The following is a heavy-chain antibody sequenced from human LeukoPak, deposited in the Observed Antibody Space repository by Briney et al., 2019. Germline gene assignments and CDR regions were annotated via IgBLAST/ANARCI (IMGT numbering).Heavy chain of an antibody. Sequence: GGSLRLSCAASGFTFSSYSMNWVRQAPGKGLEWVSSISSSSSYIYYADSVKGRFTISRDNAKNSLYLQMNSLRAEDTAVYYCARGKIVVVPAAKGPFDYWGQGTLVTVSS. V-gene: IGHV3-21*01. D-gene: IGHD2-2*01. J-gene: IGHJ4*02. CDR2: ISSSSSYI. CDR3: ARGKIVVVPAAKGPFDY. CDR1: GFTFSSYS.